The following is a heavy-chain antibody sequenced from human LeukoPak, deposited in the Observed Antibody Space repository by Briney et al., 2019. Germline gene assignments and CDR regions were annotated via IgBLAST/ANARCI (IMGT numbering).Heavy chain of an antibody. V-gene: IGHV3-30*18. CDR2: ISYDGSNK. D-gene: IGHD5-24*01. Sequence: PGRSLRLSCAASGFTFSSYGMHCVRQAPGKGLEWVAVISYDGSNKYYADSVKGRFTISRDNSKNTLYLQMNSLRAEDTAVYYCAKDGERWLQFNYFDYWGQGTLVTVSS. CDR3: AKDGERWLQFNYFDY. J-gene: IGHJ4*02. CDR1: GFTFSSYG.